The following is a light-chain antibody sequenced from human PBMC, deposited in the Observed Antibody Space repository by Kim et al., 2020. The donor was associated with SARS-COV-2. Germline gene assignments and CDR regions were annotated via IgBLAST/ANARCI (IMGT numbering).Light chain of an antibody. CDR2: DAS. CDR3: QQERT. V-gene: IGKV1-5*01. J-gene: IGKJ1*01. CDR1: QRTSSW. Sequence: PSTLSASVGDRVTITCRASQRTSSWLVWYQQKSGKAPKPLIYDASSLESGVPSRFSGSRSGTEFTLTISSLQPDDFATYYCQQERTFGQGTKVDIK.